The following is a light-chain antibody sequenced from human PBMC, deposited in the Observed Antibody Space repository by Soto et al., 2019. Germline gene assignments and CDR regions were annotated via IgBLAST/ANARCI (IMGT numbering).Light chain of an antibody. CDR1: SSDVGGYNY. CDR2: DVS. Sequence: QSALTQPRSVSESPVQSVTISCTGTSSDVGGYNYVSWYQHHPGKAPKLMIYDVSKRPSGVPDRFSGSKSGNTASLTISGLQAEDEADYYCCSYAGSYTFVFGTGTKLTVL. J-gene: IGLJ1*01. V-gene: IGLV2-11*01. CDR3: CSYAGSYTFV.